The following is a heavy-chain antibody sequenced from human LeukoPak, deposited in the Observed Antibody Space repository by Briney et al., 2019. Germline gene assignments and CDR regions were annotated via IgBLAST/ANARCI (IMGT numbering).Heavy chain of an antibody. Sequence: GGSLRLSCAASGFTFSSYAMSWVRQAPGKGLEWVPAISGSGGSTYYADSVKGRFTISRDNSKNTLYLQMNSLRAEDTAVYYCAKDTYSSGPRALFDYWGQGTLVTVSS. J-gene: IGHJ4*02. V-gene: IGHV3-23*01. CDR3: AKDTYSSGPRALFDY. CDR2: ISGSGGST. D-gene: IGHD6-19*01. CDR1: GFTFSSYA.